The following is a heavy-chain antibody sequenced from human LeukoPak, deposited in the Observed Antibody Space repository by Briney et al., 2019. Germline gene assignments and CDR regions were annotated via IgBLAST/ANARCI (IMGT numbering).Heavy chain of an antibody. Sequence: SETLSLTCAVYGGSFSDYYWSWIRQLPGKGLEWIGYIYYTGSTYYNPSLKSRVTISVDTSENQFSLKLSSVTAADTAMYYCARDSQGLYGHYGGFDFWGQGTLVTVSS. D-gene: IGHD4-17*01. V-gene: IGHV4-31*11. CDR2: IYYTGST. CDR3: ARDSQGLYGHYGGFDF. J-gene: IGHJ4*02. CDR1: GGSFSDYY.